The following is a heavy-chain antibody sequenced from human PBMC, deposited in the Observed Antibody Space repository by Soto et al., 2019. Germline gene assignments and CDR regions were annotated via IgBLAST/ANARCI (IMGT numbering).Heavy chain of an antibody. CDR3: TKNYYDGTSHDAFDI. D-gene: IGHD3-22*01. J-gene: IGHJ3*02. Sequence: SETLSLTCTVSGGSISSGGYYWSWIRQHPGKGLEWIGYIYYSGSTYYNPSLKSRVTISVDTSKNQFSLKLSSVTAADTAVYYCTKNYYDGTSHDAFDIWGQGTMVTVSS. CDR2: IYYSGST. CDR1: GGSISSGGYY. V-gene: IGHV4-31*02.